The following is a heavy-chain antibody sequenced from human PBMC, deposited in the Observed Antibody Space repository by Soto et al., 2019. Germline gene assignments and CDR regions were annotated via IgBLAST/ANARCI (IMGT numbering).Heavy chain of an antibody. CDR1: GGSISSGGYY. CDR3: ARDDCTNGVCYTWVY. J-gene: IGHJ4*02. V-gene: IGHV4-31*03. CDR2: IYYSGST. Sequence: QVQLQESGPGLVKPSQTLSLTCTVSGGSISSGGYYWSWIRQHPGKGLEWIGYIYYSGSTYYNPSLKSRVTISVDTSKNQFSLKLSSVTAADMAVYYCARDDCTNGVCYTWVYWGQGTLVTVSS. D-gene: IGHD2-8*01.